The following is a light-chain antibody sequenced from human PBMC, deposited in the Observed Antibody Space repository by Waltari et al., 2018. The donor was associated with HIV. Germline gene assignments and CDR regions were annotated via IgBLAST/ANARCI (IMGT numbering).Light chain of an antibody. Sequence: SYVLTQPPSVSVAPGQTARITCGGNNIGRKTVHWYQQRPGQAPVLVVYDDSARPSGIPWRFSGSNSGKTATLTISRVEAGDEADYYCQVWDSSSDHAVFGGGTQLTVL. J-gene: IGLJ7*01. CDR1: NIGRKT. V-gene: IGLV3-21*02. CDR3: QVWDSSSDHAV. CDR2: DDS.